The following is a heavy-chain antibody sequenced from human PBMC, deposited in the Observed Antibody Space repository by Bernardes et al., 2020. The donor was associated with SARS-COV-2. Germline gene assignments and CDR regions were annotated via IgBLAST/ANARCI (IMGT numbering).Heavy chain of an antibody. CDR1: IFVFPSYW. CDR3: ARDLDGGFDI. D-gene: IGHD2-15*01. Sequence: GGSLRLSCAASIFVFPSYWMTWVRQAPGKGLEWVANIKEDGSEKNYVESVTGRFIISRDNAKKALYLQMNSLRAEDTAVYYCARDLDGGFDIWGQGTVVTVAS. V-gene: IGHV3-7*01. CDR2: IKEDGSEK. J-gene: IGHJ3*02.